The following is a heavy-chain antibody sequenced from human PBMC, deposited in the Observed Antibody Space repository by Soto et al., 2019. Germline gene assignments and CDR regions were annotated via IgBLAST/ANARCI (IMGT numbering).Heavy chain of an antibody. J-gene: IGHJ5*02. V-gene: IGHV3-23*04. CDR1: GFTFSSYA. D-gene: IGHD3-3*01. Sequence: EVQLVESGGGLVQPGGSLRLSCAASGFTFSSYAMTWVRQAPGKGLEWVSAITGGGDSTYYTDSGKGRFTISRDNSKNRLYLQMNRLRAEDTAVYYCSKANHYDFRGGYLNWFDPWGQGTLVTVSS. CDR3: SKANHYDFRGGYLNWFDP. CDR2: ITGGGDST.